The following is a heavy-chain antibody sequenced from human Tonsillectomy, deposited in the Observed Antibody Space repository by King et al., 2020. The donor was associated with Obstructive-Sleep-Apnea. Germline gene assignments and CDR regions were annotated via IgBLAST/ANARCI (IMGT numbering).Heavy chain of an antibody. V-gene: IGHV2-5*02. D-gene: IGHD3-16*02. CDR1: GFSLSTSGVG. J-gene: IGHJ4*02. CDR3: AHRGTYRYYFDD. Sequence: TLKESGPTLVKPTQTLTLTCTFSGFSLSTSGVGVGWIRQPPGKALEWLALIYWDDAKRSSPSLKSRLTITKDTSKNRVALRMTNMDPVDTATYHCAHRGTYRYYFDDWGQGTLVTVSS. CDR2: IYWDDAK.